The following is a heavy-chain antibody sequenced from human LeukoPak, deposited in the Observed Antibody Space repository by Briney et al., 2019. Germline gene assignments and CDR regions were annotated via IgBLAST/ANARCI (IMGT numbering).Heavy chain of an antibody. CDR1: GFTFSSYG. Sequence: GGSLRLSCAASGFTFSSYGMHWVRQAPGKGLEWVAVIWYDGSNKYYADTVKGRFTISRDNPKNTLYLQMNSLRAEDTAVYFCAKRGVVIRVILVGFHKEAYYFDSWGQGALVTVSS. CDR2: IWYDGSNK. V-gene: IGHV3-33*06. CDR3: AKRGVVIRVILVGFHKEAYYFDS. D-gene: IGHD3-22*01. J-gene: IGHJ4*02.